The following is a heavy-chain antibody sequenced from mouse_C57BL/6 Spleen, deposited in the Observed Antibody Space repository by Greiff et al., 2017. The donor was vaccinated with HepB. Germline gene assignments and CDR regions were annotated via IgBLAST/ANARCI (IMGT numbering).Heavy chain of an antibody. CDR2: IDPEDGDT. Sequence: EVQLQQSGAELVRPGASVKLSCTASGFNIKDYYMHWVKQRPEQGLEWIGRIDPEDGDTEYAPKFQGKATMTADTSSNTAYLQLSSLTSEDTAVYYCTTSYYSTSCFAYWGQGTLVTVSA. CDR1: GFNIKDYY. J-gene: IGHJ3*01. V-gene: IGHV14-1*01. CDR3: TTSYYSTSCFAY. D-gene: IGHD2-5*01.